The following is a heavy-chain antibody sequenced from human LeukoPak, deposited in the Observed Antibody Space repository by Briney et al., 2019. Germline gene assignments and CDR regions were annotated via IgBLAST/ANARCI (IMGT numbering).Heavy chain of an antibody. Sequence: GGSLRLSCAASGFTFSSYAMHWVRQAPGKGLERVAVISYDGSNKYYADSVKGRFTISRDNSKNTLYLQMNSLRAEDTAVYYCARTGTLYYYYYGMDVWGQGTTVTVSS. V-gene: IGHV3-30-3*01. J-gene: IGHJ6*02. CDR3: ARTGTLYYYYYGMDV. CDR1: GFTFSSYA. CDR2: ISYDGSNK. D-gene: IGHD1/OR15-1a*01.